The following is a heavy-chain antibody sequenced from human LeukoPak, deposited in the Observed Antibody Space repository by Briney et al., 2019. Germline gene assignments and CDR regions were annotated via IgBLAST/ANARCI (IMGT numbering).Heavy chain of an antibody. CDR1: GGSISSGGYY. Sequence: SETLSLTCTVSGGSISSGGYYWSWIRQHPGTGLEWIGYIYYSGSTYYNPSPKSRVTISVDTSKNQFSLKLSSVTAADTAVYYCARDSPNGDYGSDYWGQGTLVTVSS. V-gene: IGHV4-31*03. D-gene: IGHD4-17*01. J-gene: IGHJ4*02. CDR3: ARDSPNGDYGSDY. CDR2: IYYSGST.